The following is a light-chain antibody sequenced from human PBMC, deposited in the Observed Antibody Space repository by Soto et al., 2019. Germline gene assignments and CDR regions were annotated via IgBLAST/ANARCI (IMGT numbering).Light chain of an antibody. CDR3: QHYSNWPPFT. CDR1: QSVSYN. Sequence: EIVMTQSPATLSVSPGEGATLSCRAGQSVSYNLAWYQLKPGQAPRLLIFGASTRATGIPARFSGSGSGTEFTLTISSLQSEDFAVYYCQHYSNWPPFTFGPGTKVDI. J-gene: IGKJ3*01. CDR2: GAS. V-gene: IGKV3-15*01.